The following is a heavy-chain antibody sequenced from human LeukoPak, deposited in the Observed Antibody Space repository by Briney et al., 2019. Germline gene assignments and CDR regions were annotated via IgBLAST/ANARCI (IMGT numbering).Heavy chain of an antibody. J-gene: IGHJ5*02. CDR3: ARTGYSSGWYWFDP. V-gene: IGHV4-59*08. D-gene: IGHD6-19*01. CDR1: GGSISSYY. CDR2: IYYSGST. Sequence: SETLSLTCTVSGGSISSYYWSWIRQPPGKGLEWIGYIYYSGSTNYNPSLKSRVTISVDTSKNQFSLKLSSVTAADTAVYYCARTGYSSGWYWFDPWGQGTLVTVSS.